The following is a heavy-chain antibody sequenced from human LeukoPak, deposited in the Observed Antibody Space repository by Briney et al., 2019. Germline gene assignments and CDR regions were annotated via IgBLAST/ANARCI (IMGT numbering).Heavy chain of an antibody. CDR1: GFPFSSYG. J-gene: IGHJ4*02. V-gene: IGHV3-30*18. CDR2: ISYDGSNK. Sequence: AGRSLSLSCAASGFPFSSYGMHWVRQAPGKELEWVAVISYDGSNKYYADSVKGRFTISRDNSKNTLYLQMNSLRAEDTAVYYCAKEGHGSSLDYWGQGTLVTVSS. D-gene: IGHD6-13*01. CDR3: AKEGHGSSLDY.